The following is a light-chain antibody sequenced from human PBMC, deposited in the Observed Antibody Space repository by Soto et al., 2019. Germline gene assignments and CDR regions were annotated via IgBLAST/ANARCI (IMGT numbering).Light chain of an antibody. J-gene: IGLJ1*01. V-gene: IGLV1-44*01. Sequence: QSALTQPPSASGTPGQRVTISCSGSSSHIGRGSVNWYQQLPGTAPKLLIYNNNQWPSGVPDRFSGSKSGTSASLAISGLQSEDEADYYCAAWDDSLNGLYVFGSGTKVTVL. CDR2: NNN. CDR3: AAWDDSLNGLYV. CDR1: SSHIGRGS.